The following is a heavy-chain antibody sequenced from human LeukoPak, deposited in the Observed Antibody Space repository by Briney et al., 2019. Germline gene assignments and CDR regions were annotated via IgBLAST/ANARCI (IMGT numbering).Heavy chain of an antibody. CDR1: GFTFSSYG. J-gene: IGHJ3*02. V-gene: IGHV3-30*02. CDR3: ANEIVPAADDAFDI. Sequence: GGSLRLSCAASGFTFSSYGMHWVRQAPGKGLEWVAFIRYDGSNKYYADSVKGRFTISRDNSKNTLYLQMNSLRAEDTAVYYCANEIVPAADDAFDIWGQGTMVTVSS. CDR2: IRYDGSNK. D-gene: IGHD2-2*01.